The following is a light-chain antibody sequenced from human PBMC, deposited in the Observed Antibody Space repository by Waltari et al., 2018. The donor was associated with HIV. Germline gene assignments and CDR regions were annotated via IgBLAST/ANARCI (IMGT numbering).Light chain of an antibody. J-gene: IGLJ2*01. CDR2: DNN. CDR1: TSNIGNNF. V-gene: IGLV1-51*01. CDR3: GTWDSSVSAGV. Sequence: QSVLTQPPSVSAAPAQKVTFSCSGRTSNIGNNFVSWYQQLPEAAPKLIIYDNNKRAEGVPDRFSGSKSATSATLAITGLQTGDEADYYCGTWDSSVSAGVFGGGTKLTVL.